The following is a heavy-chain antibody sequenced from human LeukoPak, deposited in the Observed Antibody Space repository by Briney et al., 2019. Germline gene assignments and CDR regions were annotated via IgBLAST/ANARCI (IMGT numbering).Heavy chain of an antibody. CDR3: AKASWGGATTTYFDY. CDR1: GFTFSGYS. D-gene: IGHD1-26*01. J-gene: IGHJ4*02. V-gene: IGHV3-21*04. Sequence: GGSLRLSCAAFGFTFSGYSMNWVRQAPGQGLEWVSAISSDSRYIYYADSVKGRFTTSRDNAKNSLYLQMNSLRAEDTAIYYCAKASWGGATTTYFDYWGQGTLVTVSS. CDR2: ISSDSRYI.